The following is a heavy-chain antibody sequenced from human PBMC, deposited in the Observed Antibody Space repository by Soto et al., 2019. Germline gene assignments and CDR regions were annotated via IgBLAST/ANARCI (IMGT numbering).Heavy chain of an antibody. D-gene: IGHD3-16*02. Sequence: XETLSLTCAVYGGSFSGYYWSWMRQPPGKGLEWIGEINHSGSTNYNPSLKSRVTISVDTSKNQFSLKLSSVTAADTAVYYCARRRIDVWGSYRVFDYWGQGTLVTVSS. CDR1: GGSFSGYY. CDR3: ARRRIDVWGSYRVFDY. V-gene: IGHV4-34*01. J-gene: IGHJ4*02. CDR2: INHSGST.